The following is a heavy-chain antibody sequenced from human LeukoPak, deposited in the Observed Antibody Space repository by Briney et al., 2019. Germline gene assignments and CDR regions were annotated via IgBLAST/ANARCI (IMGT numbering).Heavy chain of an antibody. CDR3: AREEYYDSSGYYSY. J-gene: IGHJ4*02. CDR1: GGSISSYY. D-gene: IGHD3-22*01. V-gene: IGHV4-4*07. Sequence: SSETLSLTCTVSGGSISSYYRSWIRQPAGKGLEWIGRIYTSGSTNYNPSLKSRVTMSVDTSKNQFSLQLSSVTAADTAVYYCAREEYYDSSGYYSYWGQGTLVTVSS. CDR2: IYTSGST.